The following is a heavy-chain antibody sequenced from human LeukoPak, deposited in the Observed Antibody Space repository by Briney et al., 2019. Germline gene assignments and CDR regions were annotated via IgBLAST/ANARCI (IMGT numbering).Heavy chain of an antibody. Sequence: SETLSLTCAVSGGSISSSNWWSWVRQPPGKGLEWIGEIYHSGNTNYNPSLKSRVTISVDKSKKQFSLKLSSVTAADTAVYYCARHSSYFPFDYWGQGTLVTVSS. CDR3: ARHSSYFPFDY. D-gene: IGHD2-15*01. CDR1: GGSISSSNW. CDR2: IYHSGNT. J-gene: IGHJ4*02. V-gene: IGHV4-4*02.